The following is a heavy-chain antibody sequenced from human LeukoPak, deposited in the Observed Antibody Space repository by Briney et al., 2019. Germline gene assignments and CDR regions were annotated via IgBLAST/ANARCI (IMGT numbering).Heavy chain of an antibody. V-gene: IGHV5-51*01. J-gene: IGHJ5*02. CDR1: GYSFTSFW. CDR2: IYPGHSDT. CDR3: VRGYYGSGSYSHNWFDP. Sequence: GESLKISCKGSGYSFTSFWIGWVRQMPGKGLEWMGIIYPGHSDTRYSPSFQGQVTISADKSISTAYLQWSSLKASDTAMYYCVRGYYGSGSYSHNWFDPWGQGTLVTVSS. D-gene: IGHD3-10*01.